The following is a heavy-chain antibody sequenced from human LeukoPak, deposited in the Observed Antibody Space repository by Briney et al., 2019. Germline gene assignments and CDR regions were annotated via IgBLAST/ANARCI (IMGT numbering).Heavy chain of an antibody. D-gene: IGHD6-13*01. CDR2: IYYSGST. Sequence: PSETLSLTCTVSGGSISSYYWSWIRQPPGKGLEWIGYIYYSGSTNYNPSLKSRVTISVDTSKNQFSLKLSSVTAADTAVYYCAGLESKAAAGPAFDIWGQGTMVTVSS. J-gene: IGHJ3*02. CDR3: AGLESKAAAGPAFDI. V-gene: IGHV4-59*08. CDR1: GGSISSYY.